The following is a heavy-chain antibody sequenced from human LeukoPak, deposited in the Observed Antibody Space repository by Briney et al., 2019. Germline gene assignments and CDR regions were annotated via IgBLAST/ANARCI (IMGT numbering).Heavy chain of an antibody. D-gene: IGHD5-18*01. V-gene: IGHV4-39*01. CDR3: ARGQQLWSNWFDP. CDR1: GGSISSSSYY. J-gene: IGHJ5*02. Sequence: SETLSLTCTVSGGSISSSSYYWGWIRQPPGKGLEWIGSIYYSGSTYYNPSLKSRVTISVDTSKNQFSLKLSSVTAADTAVYYCARGQQLWSNWFDPWGQGTLVTVSS. CDR2: IYYSGST.